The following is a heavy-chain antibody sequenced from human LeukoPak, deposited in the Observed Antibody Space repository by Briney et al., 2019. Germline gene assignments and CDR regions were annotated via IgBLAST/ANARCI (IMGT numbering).Heavy chain of an antibody. J-gene: IGHJ4*02. D-gene: IGHD1-1*01. CDR3: ARTTRGFDY. CDR1: GFTVSSNY. Sequence: GGSLRLSCAASGFTVSSNYMSWVRQAPGKGLEWVSVIYSGGSTYYADSVKGRFTISRDNAKKSLYLQMNSLRAEDTAVYYCARTTRGFDYWGQGTLVTVSS. V-gene: IGHV3-53*01. CDR2: IYSGGST.